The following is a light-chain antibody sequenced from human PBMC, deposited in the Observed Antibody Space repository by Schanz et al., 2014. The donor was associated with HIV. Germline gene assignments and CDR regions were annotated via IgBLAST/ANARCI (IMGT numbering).Light chain of an antibody. V-gene: IGLV1-40*01. CDR3: AAWGDSLDGWV. CDR1: TSNIGAGYD. CDR2: NNN. J-gene: IGLJ3*02. Sequence: QSVLTQPPSVSGAPGQRVTISCIGSTSNIGAGYDVHWYQQLPGAAPKLLINNNNNRPSGVPDRFSGSKSGTSASLAITGLQSADEADYYCAAWGDSLDGWVFGGGTKLTVL.